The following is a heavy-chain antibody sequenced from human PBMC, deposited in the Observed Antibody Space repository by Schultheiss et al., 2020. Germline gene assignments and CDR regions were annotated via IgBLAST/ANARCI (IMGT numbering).Heavy chain of an antibody. J-gene: IGHJ6*02. CDR3: ARYYYDSSGYYPYYYYGMDV. CDR2: IYSGGST. Sequence: GESLKISCAASGFTVSSNYMSWVRQAPGKGLEWVSVIYSGGSTYYADSVKGRFTISRDNSKNTLYLQMNSLRAEDTAVYYCARYYYDSSGYYPYYYYGMDVWGQGTTVTVSS. CDR1: GFTVSSNY. V-gene: IGHV3-66*01. D-gene: IGHD3-22*01.